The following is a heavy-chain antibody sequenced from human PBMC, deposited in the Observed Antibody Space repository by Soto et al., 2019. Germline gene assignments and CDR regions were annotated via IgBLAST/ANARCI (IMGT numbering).Heavy chain of an antibody. CDR1: GGSISSGGYY. CDR2: IYYSGST. J-gene: IGHJ3*02. CDR3: ARVGSWASDAFDI. V-gene: IGHV4-31*03. Sequence: SETLSLTCTVSGGSISSGGYYWSWIRQHPGKGLEWIGYIYYSGSTYYNPSLKSRVTISVDTSKNQFSLKLSSVTAADTAVYYCARVGSWASDAFDIWGQGTMVTVSS. D-gene: IGHD2-15*01.